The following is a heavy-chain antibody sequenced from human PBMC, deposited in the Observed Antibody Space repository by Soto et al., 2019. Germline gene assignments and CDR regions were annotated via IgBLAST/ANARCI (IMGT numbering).Heavy chain of an antibody. CDR1: GGTFSSYA. V-gene: IGHV1-69*01. Sequence: QVQLVQSGAEVKKPGSSVKVSCKASGGTFSSYAISWVRQAPGQGLEWMGGIIPIFGTANYAQKFQGRVTITADESTNTAYMELSSMRSEDTAVYYCARDLHYGDRPEYFDYWGQGTLVTVSS. J-gene: IGHJ4*02. CDR3: ARDLHYGDRPEYFDY. D-gene: IGHD4-17*01. CDR2: IIPIFGTA.